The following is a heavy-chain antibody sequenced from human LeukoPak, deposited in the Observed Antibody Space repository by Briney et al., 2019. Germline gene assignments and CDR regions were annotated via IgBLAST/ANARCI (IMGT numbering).Heavy chain of an antibody. CDR1: GDSINTTYF. J-gene: IGHJ5*02. CDR3: ARHALVLAISTYNWLDP. V-gene: IGHV4-39*01. CDR2: IYHSGRT. Sequence: SETLSLTCTVSGDSINTTYFWAWIRQPPGKGLEWIGSIYHSGRTYYNPPLKSRVSISIDTSKNQLSLNLNSVTAADTAAYYCARHALVLAISTYNWLDPWGQGTLVTVSS. D-gene: IGHD2-21*01.